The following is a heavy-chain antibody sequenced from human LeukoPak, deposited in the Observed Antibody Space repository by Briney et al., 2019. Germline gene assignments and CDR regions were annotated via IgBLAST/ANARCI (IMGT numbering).Heavy chain of an antibody. CDR2: INHSGST. Sequence: SETLSLTCAVDGGSFSGYYWSWIRQPAGKGRECIGEINHSGSTNYNPSLKTRVTISVDTPRNQFSWNITSVTAAHTGVYYCATGYYASRGDYWGQGTLVTVSS. CDR1: GGSFSGYY. J-gene: IGHJ4*02. D-gene: IGHD3-22*01. V-gene: IGHV4-34*01. CDR3: ATGYYASRGDY.